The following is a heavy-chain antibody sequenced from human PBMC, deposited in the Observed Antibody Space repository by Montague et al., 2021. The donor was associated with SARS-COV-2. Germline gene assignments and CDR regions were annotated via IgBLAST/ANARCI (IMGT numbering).Heavy chain of an antibody. V-gene: IGHV4-34*01. Sequence: SETLSLTCAVYGGSFSGYYWTWIRQPPGKGLEWIGEINHSESTNYNPSXXSRVTISVDTSKNQFSLKLRSVTAADTAVYYCARGQPPRITFGGIISYGLDVWGQGTTVTVSS. CDR3: ARGQPPRITFGGIISYGLDV. CDR1: GGSFSGYY. J-gene: IGHJ6*02. D-gene: IGHD3-16*02. CDR2: INHSEST.